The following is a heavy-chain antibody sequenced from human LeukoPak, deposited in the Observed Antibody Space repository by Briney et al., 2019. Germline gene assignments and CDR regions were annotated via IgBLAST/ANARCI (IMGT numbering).Heavy chain of an antibody. CDR1: GGTFSSYA. CDR3: ATQGVVRGDTTYYYYYYTDV. V-gene: IGHV1-69*06. D-gene: IGHD3-10*01. J-gene: IGHJ6*03. CDR2: IIPIFGTA. Sequence: ASVKVSCKASGGTFSSYAISWVRQAPGQGLEWMGGIIPIFGTANYAQKFQGRVTITADKSTSTAYMELSSLRSEDTAVYYCATQGVVRGDTTYYYYYYTDVWGKGTTVTVSS.